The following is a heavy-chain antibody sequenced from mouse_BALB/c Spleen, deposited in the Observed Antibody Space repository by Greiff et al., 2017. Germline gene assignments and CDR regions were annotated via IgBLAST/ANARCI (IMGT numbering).Heavy chain of an antibody. Sequence: EVHLVESGGGLVKPGGSLKLSCAASGFTFSSYTMSWVRQTPEKRLEWVATISSGGSYTYYPDSVKGRFTISRDNAKNTLYLQMSSLKSEDTAMYYCTRSGPNPPGAYWGQGTLVTDSA. V-gene: IGHV5-6-4*01. CDR3: TRSGPNPPGAY. D-gene: IGHD3-2*02. J-gene: IGHJ3*01. CDR2: ISSGGSYT. CDR1: GFTFSSYT.